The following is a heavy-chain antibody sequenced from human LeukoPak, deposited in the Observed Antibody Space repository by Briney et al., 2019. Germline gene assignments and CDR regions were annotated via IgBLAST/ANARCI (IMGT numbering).Heavy chain of an antibody. J-gene: IGHJ3*02. V-gene: IGHV3-53*01. CDR2: IYSGGST. CDR1: GFTVSSNY. Sequence: GGSLRLSCAASGFTVSSNYMSWVRQAPGKGLEWVSVIYSGGSTYYADSVKGRFTISRDNSKNTLYLQMNSLRAEDTAVYYCATDLYGTDAFDIWGQGTMVTVSS. CDR3: ATDLYGTDAFDI. D-gene: IGHD4-17*01.